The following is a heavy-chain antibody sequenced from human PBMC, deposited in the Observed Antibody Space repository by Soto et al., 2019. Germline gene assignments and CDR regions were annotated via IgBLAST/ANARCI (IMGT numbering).Heavy chain of an antibody. V-gene: IGHV1-69*06. CDR3: AASQDHYVILTGYRDPDYYYYGMDV. D-gene: IGHD3-9*01. CDR1: GDTFSIYA. CDR2: IIPIFGTA. Sequence: GASVKVSCKASGDTFSIYAISCVQQPPLQRLDWMGGIIPIFGTANYAQKFQGRVTITADKSTSTAYMELSSLRSEDTAVYYCAASQDHYVILTGYRDPDYYYYGMDVWGQGTTVTVSS. J-gene: IGHJ6*02.